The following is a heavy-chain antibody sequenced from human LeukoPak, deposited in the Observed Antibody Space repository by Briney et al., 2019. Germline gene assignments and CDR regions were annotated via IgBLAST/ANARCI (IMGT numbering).Heavy chain of an antibody. J-gene: IGHJ6*03. CDR1: XYTFTSYD. Sequence: ASVXXXXKASXYTFTSYDINXVRQATGQGLEWXGWMNPNSGNTGYAQKFQGRVTMTRNTSISKAYMEVSSLRSEDTAVYYCARGNDIVVVPAAQFYYYYMDVWGKGTTVTVSS. CDR2: MNPNSGNT. CDR3: ARGNDIVVVPAAQFYYYYMDV. V-gene: IGHV1-8*01. D-gene: IGHD2-2*01.